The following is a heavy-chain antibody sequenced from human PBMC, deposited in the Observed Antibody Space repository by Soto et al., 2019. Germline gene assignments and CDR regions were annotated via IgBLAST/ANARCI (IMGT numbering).Heavy chain of an antibody. CDR2: IWYDGSNK. CDR3: ARGTGGRGNYVDV. D-gene: IGHD3-16*01. CDR1: GFTFSSYG. J-gene: IGHJ6*03. Sequence: QPGGSLRLSCAASGFTFSSYGMHWVRQAPGKGLEWVAVIWYDGSNKYYADSVKGRFTISRDNSKNTLYLQMNSLRAEDTAVYYCARGTGGRGNYVDVWGKGTTVTVSS. V-gene: IGHV3-33*01.